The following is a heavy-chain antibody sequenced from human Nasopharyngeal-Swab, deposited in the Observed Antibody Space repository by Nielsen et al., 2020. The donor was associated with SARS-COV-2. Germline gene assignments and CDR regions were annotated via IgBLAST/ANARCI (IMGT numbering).Heavy chain of an antibody. V-gene: IGHV3-23*01. CDR3: AKEIVPYDILTGYYF. CDR1: GFTLSSHA. CDR2: ISGSGGST. D-gene: IGHD3-9*01. J-gene: IGHJ4*02. Sequence: ESLKISCAAPGFTLSSHAKSWVRQAPGKGLEWVSAISGSGGSTYYADSVKGRFTISRDNSKNTLYLQMNSLRAEDTAVYYCAKEIVPYDILTGYYFWGQGTLVTVSS.